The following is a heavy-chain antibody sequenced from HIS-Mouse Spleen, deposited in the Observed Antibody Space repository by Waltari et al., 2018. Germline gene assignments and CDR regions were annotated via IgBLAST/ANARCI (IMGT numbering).Heavy chain of an antibody. D-gene: IGHD7-27*01. Sequence: QLQLQESGPGLVKPSETLSLTCTVSGGSISSSSYYWGWIRQPPGKGLEWIGSIYYSGRTYDNPSLKSRVTISVDTSKNQFSLKLGSVTAADTAVYYCARSRTGGWYFDLWGRGTLVTVSS. CDR3: ARSRTGGWYFDL. CDR1: GGSISSSSYY. V-gene: IGHV4-39*07. CDR2: IYYSGRT. J-gene: IGHJ2*01.